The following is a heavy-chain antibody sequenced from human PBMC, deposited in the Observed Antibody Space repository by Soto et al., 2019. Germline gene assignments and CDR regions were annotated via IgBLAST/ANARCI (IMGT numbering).Heavy chain of an antibody. CDR1: GYSISSSYY. J-gene: IGHJ4*02. V-gene: IGHV4-38-2*01. D-gene: IGHD3-10*01. CDR2: ISDSGNT. Sequence: SETLSLTCAVSGYSISSSYYWSWIRQPPGKGLEWIGYISDSGNTNYNPSLKSRVTISVDTSRNQVSLNLSSVTAADTAVYFCATLTYYFGSGSLDYWGQGTLVTVSS. CDR3: ATLTYYFGSGSLDY.